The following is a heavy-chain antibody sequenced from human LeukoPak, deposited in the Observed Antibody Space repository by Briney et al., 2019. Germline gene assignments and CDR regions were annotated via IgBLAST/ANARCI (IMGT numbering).Heavy chain of an antibody. V-gene: IGHV3-7*01. CDR1: GFTFSSYW. J-gene: IGHJ4*02. D-gene: IGHD3-22*01. Sequence: GGSLRLSCVGSGFTFSSYWMSWVRQVPGKGLEWVANIKHDGSEKYYVDSVNGRFNISRDDAKNSLNLQMNSLRADDTAVYYCERGRLRDYWGQGTLVTVSS. CDR2: IKHDGSEK. CDR3: ERGRLRDY.